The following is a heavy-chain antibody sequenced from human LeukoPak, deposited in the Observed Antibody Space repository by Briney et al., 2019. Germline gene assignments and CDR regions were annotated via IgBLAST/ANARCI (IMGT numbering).Heavy chain of an antibody. CDR2: INPSGGST. J-gene: IGHJ4*02. V-gene: IGHV1-46*01. CDR1: GYTFTSYY. CDR3: AIGYVSGGYHHRVFYS. Sequence: ASVKVSCKASGYTFTSYYMHWVRQAPGQGLEWMGIINPSGGSTSYAQKFQGRVTMTRDMSTSTGNMELTSLRSDDTAVYYCAIGYVSGGYHHRVFYSWGQGTLVTVSS. D-gene: IGHD3-22*01.